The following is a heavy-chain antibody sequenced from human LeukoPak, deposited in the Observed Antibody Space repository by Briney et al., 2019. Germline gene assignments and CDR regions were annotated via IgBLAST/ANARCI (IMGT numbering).Heavy chain of an antibody. Sequence: ASVKVSCKASGHTFTDCYMHWVRQAPGQGLEWMGWIHPKSGDTKYAQIFQGRVTVTRDTSISTAYMELTSLRSDDTAVYYCASYASGYNWLKVWGQGTPVTVSS. J-gene: IGHJ5*02. CDR2: IHPKSGDT. CDR3: ASYASGYNWLKV. D-gene: IGHD2-2*01. V-gene: IGHV1-2*02. CDR1: GHTFTDCY.